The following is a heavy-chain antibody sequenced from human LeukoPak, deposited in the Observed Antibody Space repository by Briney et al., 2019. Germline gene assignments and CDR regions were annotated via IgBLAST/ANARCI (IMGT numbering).Heavy chain of an antibody. CDR3: VRGRRILGGPENAGDFFDY. CDR2: IKTNSGAT. Sequence: GASVKVSCKASGYTFTDYYLLWVRQAPGQGLEWMGWIKTNSGATDYAQNFEARVTMTRDTSSGTAYLDLSSLTSDDTAVYYCVRGRRILGGPENAGDFFDYWGQGTLVIVSS. V-gene: IGHV1-2*02. CDR1: GYTFTDYY. D-gene: IGHD3-16*01. J-gene: IGHJ4*01.